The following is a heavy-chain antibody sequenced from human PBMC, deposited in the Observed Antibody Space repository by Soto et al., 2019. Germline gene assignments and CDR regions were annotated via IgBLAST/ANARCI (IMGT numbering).Heavy chain of an antibody. CDR3: ARGRYFDWLSPNEAGKSTRALRNWFDP. D-gene: IGHD3-9*01. J-gene: IGHJ5*02. CDR1: GGSISSGDYY. V-gene: IGHV4-30-4*01. Sequence: PSETLSLTCTVSGGSISSGDYYWSWIRQPPGKGLEWIGYIYYSGSTYYNPSLKSRVTISVDTSKNQFSLKLSSVTAADTAVYYCARGRYFDWLSPNEAGKSTRALRNWFDPWGQGTMVTVYS. CDR2: IYYSGST.